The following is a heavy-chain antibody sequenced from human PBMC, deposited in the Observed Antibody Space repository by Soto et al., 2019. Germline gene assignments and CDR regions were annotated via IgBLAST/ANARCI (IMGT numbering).Heavy chain of an antibody. J-gene: IGHJ6*02. CDR1: GFSFNEAW. CDR3: TTGSVEGI. CDR2: IKTSAGGGAT. V-gene: IGHV3-15*07. Sequence: EVQLVESAGGLVKPGGSLRLSCVASGFSFNEAWMNWVRQAPGEGLEWVGRIKTSAGGGATDYAAPVQGRFTISRDDSKNALYLHMNSLSTEDTAIYYCTTGSVEGIWGQGTTVTGSS. D-gene: IGHD2-15*01.